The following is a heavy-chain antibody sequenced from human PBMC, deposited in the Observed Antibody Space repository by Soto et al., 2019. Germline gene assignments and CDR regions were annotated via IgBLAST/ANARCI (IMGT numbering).Heavy chain of an antibody. CDR2: IYPGDSDT. CDR3: ARHGGDCSGGSCSRPFDY. D-gene: IGHD2-15*01. J-gene: IGHJ4*02. CDR1: GYSFTSYW. V-gene: IGHV5-51*01. Sequence: GESLKISCKGSGYSFTSYWIGWVRQMPGKGLEWMGIIYPGDSDTRYSPSFQGQVTISADKSISTAYLQWSSLKASDTAMYHCARHGGDCSGGSCSRPFDYWGQGTLVTVPS.